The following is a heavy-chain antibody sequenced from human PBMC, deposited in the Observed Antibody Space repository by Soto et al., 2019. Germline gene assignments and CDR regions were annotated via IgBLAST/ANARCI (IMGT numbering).Heavy chain of an antibody. CDR3: ERDRPIVAAVAATWAYGMDV. CDR2: IIPIFGTA. J-gene: IGHJ6*02. Sequence: SVKVSCKASGGTFSSYAISWVRQAPGQGLEWMGGIIPIFGTANYAQKFQGRVTITADESTSTAYMELSSLRSEDTAVYYCERDRPIVAAVAATWAYGMDVWAQGTTVTVSS. V-gene: IGHV1-69*13. CDR1: GGTFSSYA. D-gene: IGHD2-15*01.